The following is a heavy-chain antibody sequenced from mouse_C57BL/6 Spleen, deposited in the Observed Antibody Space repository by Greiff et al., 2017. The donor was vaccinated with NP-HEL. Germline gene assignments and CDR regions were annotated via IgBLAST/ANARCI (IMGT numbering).Heavy chain of an antibody. Sequence: QVQLQQSGAELVKPGASVKISCKASGYAFSSYWMNWVKQRPGKGLEWIGQIYPGDGDTNYNGKFKGKATLTADKSSSTAYMQLSSLTSEDSAVYFCARSAGYYGSLYAMDYWGQGTSVTVSS. CDR2: IYPGDGDT. J-gene: IGHJ4*01. V-gene: IGHV1-80*01. CDR1: GYAFSSYW. D-gene: IGHD1-1*01. CDR3: ARSAGYYGSLYAMDY.